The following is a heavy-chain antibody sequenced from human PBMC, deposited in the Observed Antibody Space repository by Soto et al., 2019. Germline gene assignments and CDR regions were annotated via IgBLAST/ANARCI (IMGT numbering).Heavy chain of an antibody. J-gene: IGHJ6*02. V-gene: IGHV4-39*01. CDR1: GGSVSSSSYY. Sequence: PSETLSLTCTVSGGSVSSSSYYWGWVRQPPGKGLEWIGSVYYSGSTYYNPSLESRVTISVDKSKNQFSLKLMSLSAADTAVYYCARGSEGYYYYYYGMDVWGQGTTVTVSS. CDR3: ARGSEGYYYYYYGMDV. CDR2: VYYSGST.